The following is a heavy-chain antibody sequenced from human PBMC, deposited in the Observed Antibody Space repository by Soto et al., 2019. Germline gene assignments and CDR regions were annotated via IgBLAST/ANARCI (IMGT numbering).Heavy chain of an antibody. CDR2: IYPDDSDT. V-gene: IGHV5-51*01. D-gene: IGHD2-21*01. CDR3: VRMGFSGDGYLSYYYYGMDV. CDR1: GYSFPKDY. J-gene: IGHJ6*02. Sequence: GESLQICCKGSGYSFPKDYVGWVRQMLGKNLKWMAIIYPDDSDTRNSPSFQGQVTISADKSISTAYLQWSSLKASDTAMYYCVRMGFSGDGYLSYYYYGMDVWGQGTTVTV.